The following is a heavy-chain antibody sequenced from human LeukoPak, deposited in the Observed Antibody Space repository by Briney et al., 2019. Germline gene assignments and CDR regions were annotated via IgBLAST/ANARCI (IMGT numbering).Heavy chain of an antibody. CDR1: GGSISSYH. D-gene: IGHD2-21*02. Sequence: SETLSLTCTVSGGSISSYHWSWIRQPPGKGLEWIGYIYYSGSTNYNPSLKSRVTISVDTSKNQFSLKLSSVTAADTAVYYCARYNMLAYCGGDCYYYFDYWGQGTLVTVSS. CDR3: ARYNMLAYCGGDCYYYFDY. CDR2: IYYSGST. J-gene: IGHJ4*02. V-gene: IGHV4-59*08.